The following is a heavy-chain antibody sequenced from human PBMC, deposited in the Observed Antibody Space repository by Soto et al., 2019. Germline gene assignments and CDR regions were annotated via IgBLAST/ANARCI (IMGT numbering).Heavy chain of an antibody. CDR3: ARGTPFYDYVWGSYRYDFDY. V-gene: IGHV1-69*13. D-gene: IGHD3-16*02. CDR1: GGTFSSYA. J-gene: IGHJ4*02. CDR2: IIPIFGTA. Sequence: SVKVSCKASGGTFSSYAISWVRQAPGQGLEWMGGIIPIFGTANYAQKFQGRVTITADESTSTAYMELSSLRSEDTAVYYCARGTPFYDYVWGSYRYDFDYWGQGTLVTVSS.